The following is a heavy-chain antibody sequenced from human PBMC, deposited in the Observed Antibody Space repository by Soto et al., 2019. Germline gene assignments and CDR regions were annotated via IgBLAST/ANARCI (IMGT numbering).Heavy chain of an antibody. Sequence: ASVKVSCKASGGTFSSYAISWVRQAPGQGLEWMGGIIPIFGTANYAQKFQGRVTITADKSTSTAYMELSSLRSEDTAVYYCARGSRNYYDSSGYYGYWGQGTLVTV. CDR3: ARGSRNYYDSSGYYGY. CDR2: IIPIFGTA. J-gene: IGHJ4*02. V-gene: IGHV1-69*06. D-gene: IGHD3-22*01. CDR1: GGTFSSYA.